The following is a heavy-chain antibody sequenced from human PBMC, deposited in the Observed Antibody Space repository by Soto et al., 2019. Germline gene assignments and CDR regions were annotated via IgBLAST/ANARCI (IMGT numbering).Heavy chain of an antibody. J-gene: IGHJ4*02. CDR1: GVTFGTYA. CDR3: AKPLLAREAINYYFDY. Sequence: GGSLRLSCAASGVTFGTYAMSWVRQAPGKGLEFVSSISESGDRTFYADSVKGRFTISRDNSKSTLYLQMNSLRDEDTAVYYCAKPLLAREAINYYFDYWGLGTLVTVSS. CDR2: ISESGDRT. V-gene: IGHV3-23*01. D-gene: IGHD1-20*01.